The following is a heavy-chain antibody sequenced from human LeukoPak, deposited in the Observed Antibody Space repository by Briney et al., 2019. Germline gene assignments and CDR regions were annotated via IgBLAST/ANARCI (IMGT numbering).Heavy chain of an antibody. CDR1: GGSFTDYF. Sequence: SETLSLTCTVIGGSFTDYFWTWIRHSPGKGLEWIGEINDYTGDTKYNPSLNSRVSISLEKSKNQFSLELRSVTAADTAVYYCANSYDRKIVPFDNWGQGALVAVSS. CDR3: ANSYDRKIVPFDN. CDR2: INDYTGDT. D-gene: IGHD5-12*01. V-gene: IGHV4-34*01. J-gene: IGHJ4*02.